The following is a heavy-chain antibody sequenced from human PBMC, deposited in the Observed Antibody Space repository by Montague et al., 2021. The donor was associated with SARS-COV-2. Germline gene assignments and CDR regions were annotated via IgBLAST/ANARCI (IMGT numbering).Heavy chain of an antibody. J-gene: IGHJ5*02. Sequence: SETLSLTCTVSGGSISSYYWSWIRKPPGKGLEWIGYIYYSGSTXXXPSXXXRVTISVDTSKNQYYLKLGSVTAADTVVNYCARIPHTPGRWLLGSRGASIPQSFWSDPWGQGALVTVSS. V-gene: IGHV4-59*01. CDR1: GGSISSYY. D-gene: IGHD5-24*01. CDR3: ARIPHTPGRWLLGSRGASIPQSFWSDP. CDR2: IYYSGST.